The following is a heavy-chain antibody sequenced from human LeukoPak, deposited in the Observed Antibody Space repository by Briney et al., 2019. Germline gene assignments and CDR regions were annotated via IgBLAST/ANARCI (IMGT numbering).Heavy chain of an antibody. J-gene: IGHJ4*02. D-gene: IGHD3-10*01. Sequence: PGGSLRLSCAASGFTFSSYWMHWVRQAPGKGLVWVSRISSDGSSTSYADSVKGRFTISRDNAKNTLYLQMNSLRAEDTAVYYCARRSYYGSGSHFDYWGQGTLVTVSS. CDR1: GFTFSSYW. CDR2: ISSDGSST. V-gene: IGHV3-74*01. CDR3: ARRSYYGSGSHFDY.